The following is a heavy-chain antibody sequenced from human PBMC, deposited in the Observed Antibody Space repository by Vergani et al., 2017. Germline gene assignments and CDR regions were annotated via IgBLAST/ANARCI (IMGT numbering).Heavy chain of an antibody. D-gene: IGHD3-3*01. V-gene: IGHV3-7*01. Sequence: EVQLVESGGGLVQPGGSLRLSCAASGFTFSSYWMSWVRQAPGKGLEWLANIKQDGSEKYYVDSVKGRFTISRDNAKNSLYLQMNSLRAEDTAVYYCARDLRFLEWLTPDYYYYYYMDVWGKGTTVTVSS. CDR1: GFTFSSYW. J-gene: IGHJ6*03. CDR2: IKQDGSEK. CDR3: ARDLRFLEWLTPDYYYYYYMDV.